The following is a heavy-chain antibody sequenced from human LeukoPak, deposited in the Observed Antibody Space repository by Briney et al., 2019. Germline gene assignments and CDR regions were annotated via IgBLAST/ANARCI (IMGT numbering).Heavy chain of an antibody. CDR2: INHSGNT. V-gene: IGHV4-34*01. J-gene: IGHJ4*02. CDR1: GGSFSGYY. Sequence: PSETLSLTCAVYGGSFSGYYWSWIRQPPGKGLEWIGEINHSGNTNYNPSLKSRVTISVDTSKNQFSLKLSSVTAADTAVYYCARGKWSSGWYSDYWGQGTLVTVSS. D-gene: IGHD6-19*01. CDR3: ARGKWSSGWYSDY.